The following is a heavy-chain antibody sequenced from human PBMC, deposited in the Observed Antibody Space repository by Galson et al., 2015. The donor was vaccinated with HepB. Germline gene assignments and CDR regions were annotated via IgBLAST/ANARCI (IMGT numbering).Heavy chain of an antibody. J-gene: IGHJ4*02. CDR1: GFTFSDYY. D-gene: IGHD2-21*02. V-gene: IGHV3-11*06. CDR2: ISSSSSYT. Sequence: SLRLSCAASGFTFSDYYMSWIRQAPGKGLEWVSYISSSSSYTNYADSVKGRFTISRDNAKNSLYLQMNSLRAEDTAVYYCARTRDCGGDCYYFDYWGQGTLVTVSS. CDR3: ARTRDCGGDCYYFDY.